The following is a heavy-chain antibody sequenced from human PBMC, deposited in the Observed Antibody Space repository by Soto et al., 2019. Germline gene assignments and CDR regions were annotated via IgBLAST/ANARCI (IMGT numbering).Heavy chain of an antibody. CDR1: GCTFTGYY. J-gene: IGHJ4*02. V-gene: IGHV1-2*02. D-gene: IGHD6-13*01. CDR2: INPNSGGT. CDR3: ASTIIAAAYFDY. Sequence: ASVKVSCKASGCTFTGYYMHWVRQAPGQGLEWMGWINPNSGGTNYAQKFQGRVTMTRDTSISTAYMELSRLRSDDTAVYYCASTIIAAAYFDYWGQGTLVTVSS.